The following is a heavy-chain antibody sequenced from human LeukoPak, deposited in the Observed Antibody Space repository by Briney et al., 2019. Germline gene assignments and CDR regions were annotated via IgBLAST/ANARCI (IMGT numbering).Heavy chain of an antibody. CDR3: ARVKDDYGTFFDY. Sequence: GGSLRLSCAASGFTFSGHWMQWVRQAPGKGLVWVSRISGDGSSSSYADSVKGRFTTSRDNAKNTLYLQMSGLGAEDTAVYYCARVKDDYGTFFDYWGQGTLVTVSS. V-gene: IGHV3-74*01. J-gene: IGHJ4*02. D-gene: IGHD4-17*01. CDR2: ISGDGSSS. CDR1: GFTFSGHW.